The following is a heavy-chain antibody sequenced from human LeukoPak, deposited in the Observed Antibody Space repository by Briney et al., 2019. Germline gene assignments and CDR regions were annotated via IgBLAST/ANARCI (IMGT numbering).Heavy chain of an antibody. J-gene: IGHJ5*02. CDR1: GYTFSTYG. Sequence: ASVTVSCKASGYTFSTYGMSWVRQAPGQGLEWMGWISTYNGDTNYAQNLQGRVTMTTDTSTSTAYMELRSLRSDDTAVYYCARETSSRDAPWGQGTLVIVSS. V-gene: IGHV1-18*01. D-gene: IGHD2-2*01. CDR3: ARETSSRDAP. CDR2: ISTYNGDT.